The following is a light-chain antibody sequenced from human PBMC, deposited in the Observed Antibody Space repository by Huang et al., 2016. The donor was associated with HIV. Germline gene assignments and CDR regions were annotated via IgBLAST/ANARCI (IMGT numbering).Light chain of an antibody. CDR1: QTISNY. Sequence: DIQMTQSPSSLSASVGDRVTITGRASQTISNYLNWHQQKPGKAPKLLIYAASDLQSGVPSRFSGRGSGTDFTLTISSLQPEDSATYYCQQSSISPWTFGQGTRVEIK. J-gene: IGKJ1*01. CDR2: AAS. V-gene: IGKV1-39*01. CDR3: QQSSISPWT.